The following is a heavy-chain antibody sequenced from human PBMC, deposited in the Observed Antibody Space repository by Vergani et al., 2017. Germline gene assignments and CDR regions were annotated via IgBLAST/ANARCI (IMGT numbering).Heavy chain of an antibody. CDR1: GYTFTSYG. CDR2: ISAYNGDR. CDR3: AATYYYDSSDYYNNWFDP. V-gene: IGHV1-18*01. J-gene: IGHJ5*02. Sequence: QVQLVQSGAEVKKPGASVKVSCKASGYTFTSYGINWVRQAPGQGLEWMGWISAYNGDRSYAQKFQSRVTMTTDTSTSTAYMELRSLRSDDTAVYYCAATYYYDSSDYYNNWFDPWGQGTLVTVSS. D-gene: IGHD3-22*01.